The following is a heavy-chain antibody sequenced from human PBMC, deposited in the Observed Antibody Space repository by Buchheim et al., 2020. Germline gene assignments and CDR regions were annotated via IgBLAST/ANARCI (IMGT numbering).Heavy chain of an antibody. J-gene: IGHJ1*01. CDR1: GFPFGGYE. CDR3: ATDTHYPSGSY. D-gene: IGHD3-10*01. Sequence: EVFLVESGGHLVQPGGSLRLSCAASGFPFGGYEMNWVRQAPGKGLECIAYIRVSGCLTFYVKSVRGRFTISRDNAKNSLSLKMSSLRVEDTAVYYCATDTHYPSGSYWGRGTL. CDR2: IRVSGCLT. V-gene: IGHV3-48*03.